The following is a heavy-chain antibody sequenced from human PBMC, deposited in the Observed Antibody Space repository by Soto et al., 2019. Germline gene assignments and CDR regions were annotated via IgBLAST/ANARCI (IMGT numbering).Heavy chain of an antibody. D-gene: IGHD3-22*01. J-gene: IGHJ4*02. CDR3: VYSSGYYSFEY. CDR1: GGTFSSYT. V-gene: IGHV1-69*02. Sequence: GASVKVTCKASGGTFSSYTISWVRQAPGQGLEWMGRIIPILGIANYAQKFQGRVTITADKSTSTAYMELSSLRSEDTAVYYCVYSSGYYSFEYWGQGTLVTVSS. CDR2: IIPILGIA.